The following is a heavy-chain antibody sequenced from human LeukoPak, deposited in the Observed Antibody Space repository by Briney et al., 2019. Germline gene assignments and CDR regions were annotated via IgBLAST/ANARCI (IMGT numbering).Heavy chain of an antibody. CDR1: GFTFSSYA. CDR2: ISGSGGST. V-gene: IGHV3-23*01. CDR3: AKDPSQIVVVPAAPTLDY. D-gene: IGHD2-2*01. Sequence: PGGSLRLSCAASGFTFSSYAMSWVRQAPGKGLEWVSAISGSGGSTYYADSVKGRFTISRDNSKNTLYLQMNSLRAEDTAVYYCAKDPSQIVVVPAAPTLDYWGQGTLVTVPS. J-gene: IGHJ4*02.